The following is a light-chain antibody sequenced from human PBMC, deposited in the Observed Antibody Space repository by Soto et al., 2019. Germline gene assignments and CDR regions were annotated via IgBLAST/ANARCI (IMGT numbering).Light chain of an antibody. J-gene: IGLJ2*01. CDR3: QVGDSSTDHAV. CDR1: NIGSKS. V-gene: IGLV3-21*04. Sequence: SYELTQPPSVSVAPGKTARITCGGNNIGSKSVHWYQQKPGQAPLLVIYYDSDRPSGIPERFSGSNSGNMATLTISRVEAGDEADYYCQVGDSSTDHAVFGGGTKVTVL. CDR2: YDS.